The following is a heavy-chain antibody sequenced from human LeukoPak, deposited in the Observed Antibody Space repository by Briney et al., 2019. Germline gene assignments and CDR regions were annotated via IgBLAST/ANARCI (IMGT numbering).Heavy chain of an antibody. J-gene: IGHJ4*02. Sequence: SETLSLTCTVSGGSISSYYWSWIRQPPGKGLEWIGYMYYSGSTNYNPSLKSRVTISVDTSKNQFSLKLSSVTAADTAVYHCARRGTNGVSLDYWGQGTLVTVSS. CDR1: GGSISSYY. D-gene: IGHD2-8*01. CDR3: ARRGTNGVSLDY. CDR2: MYYSGST. V-gene: IGHV4-59*08.